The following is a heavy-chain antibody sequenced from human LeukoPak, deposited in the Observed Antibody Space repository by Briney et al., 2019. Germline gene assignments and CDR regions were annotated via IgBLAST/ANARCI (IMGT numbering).Heavy chain of an antibody. J-gene: IGHJ6*03. Sequence: GGSLRLSCAASGFTFSDYYMTWIRQTPGKGLECIAYISTSSSTIYYADSVKGRFTVSRDTAKSSLYLQMNSLRAEDTAVYYCARAEGAPERRHYHSYMDVWGEGTTVIVSS. CDR2: ISTSSSTI. CDR3: ARAEGAPERRHYHSYMDV. CDR1: GFTFSDYY. V-gene: IGHV3-11*04.